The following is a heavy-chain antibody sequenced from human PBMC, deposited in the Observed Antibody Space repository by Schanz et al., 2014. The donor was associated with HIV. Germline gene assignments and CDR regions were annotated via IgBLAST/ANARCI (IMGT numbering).Heavy chain of an antibody. Sequence: QVQLVQSGAEVKKPGASVKVSCKASGYTFTSQYMHWVRQAPGQGLEWMGLINPYDGSTSNAQKFQGRVTMTRDTSTSTVYMQLSSLTSDDTAVYYCARGFRRDRRDCRSPNCNTGWFDPWGQGTLVAVSS. J-gene: IGHJ5*02. CDR1: GYTFTSQY. D-gene: IGHD2-2*02. CDR2: INPYDGST. CDR3: ARGFRRDRRDCRSPNCNTGWFDP. V-gene: IGHV1-46*01.